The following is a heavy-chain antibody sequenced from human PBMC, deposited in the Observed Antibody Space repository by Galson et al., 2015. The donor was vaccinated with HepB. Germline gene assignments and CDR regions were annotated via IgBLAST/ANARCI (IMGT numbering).Heavy chain of an antibody. V-gene: IGHV1-2*06. CDR1: GYTFTGYY. Sequence: SVKVSCKASGYTFTGYYMHWVRQAPGQGLEWMGRINPNSGGTNYAQKFQGRVTMTRDTSISTAYMELSRLRSDDTAVYYCARDGVVVVAAMHLRPDYYYYMDVWGKGTTVTVSS. CDR2: INPNSGGT. J-gene: IGHJ6*03. D-gene: IGHD2-15*01. CDR3: ARDGVVVVAAMHLRPDYYYYMDV.